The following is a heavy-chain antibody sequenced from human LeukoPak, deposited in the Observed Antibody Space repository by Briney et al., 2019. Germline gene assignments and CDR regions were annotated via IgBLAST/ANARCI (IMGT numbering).Heavy chain of an antibody. J-gene: IGHJ4*02. CDR3: ARRYCSSTSCFLGFDY. D-gene: IGHD2-2*01. Sequence: SETLSLTCTVSGGSISSGSYYWSWIRQPAGKGLEWIGRIYTSGSTNYNPSLKRRVTISVDTSKNQFSLKLSSVTAADTAVYYCARRYCSSTSCFLGFDYWGQGTLVTVSS. CDR1: GGSISSGSYY. V-gene: IGHV4-61*02. CDR2: IYTSGST.